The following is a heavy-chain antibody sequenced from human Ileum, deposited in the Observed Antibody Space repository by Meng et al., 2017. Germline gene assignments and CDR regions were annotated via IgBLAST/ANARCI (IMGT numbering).Heavy chain of an antibody. V-gene: IGHV1-18*01. CDR2: MNTDKGNT. J-gene: IGHJ4*02. Sequence: QVQLVQSGAEVKKPGASVKVSCKASGYTFTTYGISWVRQAPGQGLEWMGWMNTDKGNTNYAPKFQGRVTMTRDTSTSTAYMELRSLRSDDTAVYYCAREGAYNGGDYWGQGTLVTVSS. CDR1: GYTFTTYG. D-gene: IGHD1-1*01. CDR3: AREGAYNGGDY.